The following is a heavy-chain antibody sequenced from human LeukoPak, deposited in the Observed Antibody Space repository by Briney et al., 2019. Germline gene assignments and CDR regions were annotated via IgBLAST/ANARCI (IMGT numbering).Heavy chain of an antibody. V-gene: IGHV4-39*01. Sequence: PSETLSLTCAVYGGSFSGYYWGWIRQPPGKGLEWIGSIYYSGSTYYNPSLKSRVTISVDTSKNQFSLKLSSVTAADTAVYYCARFDYDSVAFDIWGQGTMVTVSS. J-gene: IGHJ3*02. CDR1: GGSFSGYY. D-gene: IGHD3-3*01. CDR2: IYYSGST. CDR3: ARFDYDSVAFDI.